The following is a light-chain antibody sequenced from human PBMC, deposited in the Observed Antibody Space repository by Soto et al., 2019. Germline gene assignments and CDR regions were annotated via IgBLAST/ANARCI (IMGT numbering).Light chain of an antibody. V-gene: IGKV3-20*01. CDR1: ETISSHY. CDR3: QNFGDSPFT. CDR2: GAS. Sequence: EIVLMQSPDTLSLSPGERATLSCRASETISSHYIAWYQQKPGQAPRLLIFGASTRATGIPDRFSGSWSGTDFTLTISRLEPEDFAVYYCQNFGDSPFTFDPGTKVDTK. J-gene: IGKJ3*01.